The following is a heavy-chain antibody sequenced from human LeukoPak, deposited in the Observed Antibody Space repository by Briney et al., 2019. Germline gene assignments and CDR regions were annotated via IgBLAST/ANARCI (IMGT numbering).Heavy chain of an antibody. CDR2: ISGSGGST. Sequence: GGSLRLSCAASGFTFSSYGMSWVRQAPGKGLEWVSAISGSGGSTYYADSVKGRFTISRDNSKNTLFLQMDSLRAEDTAVYYCAKGGFGRPFDYWGQGTLVTVSS. V-gene: IGHV3-23*01. CDR3: AKGGFGRPFDY. CDR1: GFTFSSYG. J-gene: IGHJ4*02. D-gene: IGHD3-10*01.